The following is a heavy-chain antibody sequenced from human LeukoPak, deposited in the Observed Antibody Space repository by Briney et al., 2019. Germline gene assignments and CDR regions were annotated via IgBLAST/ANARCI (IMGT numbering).Heavy chain of an antibody. J-gene: IGHJ4*02. CDR3: ARHVIGEKGFFDY. CDR1: GGSISSYY. Sequence: SETLSLTCTVSGGSISSYYWSWIRQPPGKGLEWIGYIYYSGSTNYNPSLKSRVTISVDTSKNQFSLKLSSVTAADTAVYYCARHVIGEKGFFDYWGQGTLVTVSS. CDR2: IYYSGST. D-gene: IGHD3-16*02. V-gene: IGHV4-59*01.